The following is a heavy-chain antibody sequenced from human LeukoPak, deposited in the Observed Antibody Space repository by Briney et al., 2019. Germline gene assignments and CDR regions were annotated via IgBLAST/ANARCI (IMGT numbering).Heavy chain of an antibody. V-gene: IGHV4-39*03. CDR2: IYYSGST. Sequence: SETLSLTCTVSGDSISSSRCYWGWIRQSPGKGLEWIGTIYYSGSTYYSPTLKSRVTISIDTSKNQFSLKLTSVTAADTAVYAKAGAYDDYARHDYWGQGTLVTVSS. CDR3: AGAYDDYARHDY. D-gene: IGHD4-17*01. CDR1: GDSISSSRCY. J-gene: IGHJ4*02.